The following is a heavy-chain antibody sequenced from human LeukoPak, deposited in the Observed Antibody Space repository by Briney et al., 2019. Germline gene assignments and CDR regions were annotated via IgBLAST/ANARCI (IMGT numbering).Heavy chain of an antibody. V-gene: IGHV4-39*01. Sequence: SETLSLTCTVSDGSIDSSSYFWGWIRQPPGEGLEWLGTIYYRGNTYYNPSLKSRVTISVDTSKNQFSLKLSSVTAADTAVYYSATHRMGFVEYWGQGTLVTVSS. CDR1: DGSIDSSSYF. CDR2: IYYRGNT. D-gene: IGHD2-8*01. J-gene: IGHJ4*02. CDR3: ATHRMGFVEY.